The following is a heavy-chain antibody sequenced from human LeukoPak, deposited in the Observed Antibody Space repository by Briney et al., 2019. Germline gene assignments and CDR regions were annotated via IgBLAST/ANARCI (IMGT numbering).Heavy chain of an antibody. Sequence: SETLSLTCTVSGDSTSSSTYYWDWIRQAPGKGLEWFGNIYVSGTTHYTASLKTRATISGDTSKNQFSLKLNSVTAADTAIYYCATHRRSGSGGSENAFEIWGQGTMVTVSS. V-gene: IGHV4-39*01. J-gene: IGHJ3*02. CDR1: GDSTSSSTYY. CDR3: ATHRRSGSGGSENAFEI. D-gene: IGHD5-12*01. CDR2: IYVSGTT.